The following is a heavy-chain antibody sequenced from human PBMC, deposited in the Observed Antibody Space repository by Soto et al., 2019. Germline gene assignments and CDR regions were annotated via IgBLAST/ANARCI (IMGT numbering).Heavy chain of an antibody. CDR3: ARIRNTRGSGWYYFDY. V-gene: IGHV2-26*01. Sequence: GSGPTLVNPTETLTLTCTVSGFSLSNARMGVSWIRQPPGKALEWLAHIFSNDEKSYSTSLMSRLTISKDPSKSQVVLTMTNMDPVDTATYYCARIRNTRGSGWYYFDYWGQGTLVTVSS. J-gene: IGHJ4*02. CDR1: GFSLSNARMG. D-gene: IGHD6-19*01. CDR2: IFSNDEK.